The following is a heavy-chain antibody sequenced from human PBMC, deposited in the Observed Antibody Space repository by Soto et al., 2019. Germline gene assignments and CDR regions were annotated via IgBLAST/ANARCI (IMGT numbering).Heavy chain of an antibody. CDR2: INHSGST. CDR1: GGSFSGYY. D-gene: IGHD3-9*01. CDR3: ARDLVIRGSRYYYGMDV. Sequence: SETLSLTCAVYGGSFSGYYWSWVRQPPGKGLEWIGEINHSGSTNYNPSLKSRVTISVDTSKNQFSLKLSSVTAADTAVYYCARDLVIRGSRYYYGMDVWGQGTTVTVSS. J-gene: IGHJ6*02. V-gene: IGHV4-34*01.